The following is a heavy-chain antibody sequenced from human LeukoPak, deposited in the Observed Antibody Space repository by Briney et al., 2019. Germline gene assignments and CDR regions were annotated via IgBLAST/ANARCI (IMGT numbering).Heavy chain of an antibody. D-gene: IGHD2-15*01. CDR3: ARDRGLGLPNWFTS. V-gene: IGHV3-21*01. CDR2: IDLNGNHI. J-gene: IGHJ5*01. Sequence: GGSLRLSCVGSGFPFSSYSMNWVRQAPGKGLEWVSSIDLNGNHINYADSVKDRFTISRDNAKNSLFLQMDSLRVEGTAVYYCARDRGLGLPNWFTSWGQGTLVTVSS. CDR1: GFPFSSYS.